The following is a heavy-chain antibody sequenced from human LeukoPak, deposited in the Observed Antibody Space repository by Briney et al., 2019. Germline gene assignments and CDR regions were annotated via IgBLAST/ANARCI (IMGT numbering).Heavy chain of an antibody. D-gene: IGHD3-22*01. CDR1: GFTFSSYE. V-gene: IGHV3-23*01. J-gene: IGHJ4*02. CDR2: ISSSGSST. CDR3: AKGRAGNYYYDSSDY. Sequence: PGGSLRLSCAASGFTFSSYEMNWVRQAPGKGLEWVSYISSSGSSTYYAASVKGRFTISRDNSKNTLYLQMNSLRAEDTAVYYCAKGRAGNYYYDSSDYWGQGTLVTVSS.